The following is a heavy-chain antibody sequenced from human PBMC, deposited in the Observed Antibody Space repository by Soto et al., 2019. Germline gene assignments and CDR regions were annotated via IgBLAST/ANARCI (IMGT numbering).Heavy chain of an antibody. CDR2: IYPRDSHT. D-gene: IGHD1-1*01. V-gene: IGHV5-51*01. CDR3: ARFAATSGINAFGV. J-gene: IGHJ3*01. Sequence: PGESLKISCQGSGYTFTNYWIVWVRQLPGKGLEWMGIIYPRDSHTTYSPSFQGQVTISDDKSLNSAFLQWSSLKASDTATYYCARFAATSGINAFGVWGPGTMVTVSS. CDR1: GYTFTNYW.